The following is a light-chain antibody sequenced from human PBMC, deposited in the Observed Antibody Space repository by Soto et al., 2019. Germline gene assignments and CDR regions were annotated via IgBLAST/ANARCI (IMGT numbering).Light chain of an antibody. J-gene: IGLJ1*01. CDR1: SSNIGAGFD. CDR3: QSYDFSLRNYV. Sequence: QPVLTQPPSVSGAPGQRVTISCTGSSSNIGAGFDVHWYQQFPRTAPKLLIYANSNCPSGVPGRFSGSQSGTSASLAITGLKAVDEAEYYCQSYDFSLRNYVFGTGTKLTVL. CDR2: ANS. V-gene: IGLV1-40*01.